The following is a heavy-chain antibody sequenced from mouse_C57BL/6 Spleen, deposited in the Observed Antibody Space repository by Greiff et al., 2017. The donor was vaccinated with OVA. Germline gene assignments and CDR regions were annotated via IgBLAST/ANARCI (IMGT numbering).Heavy chain of an antibody. CDR3: APYYYGRGFAY. CDR2: INPTNGGT. CDR1: GYTFTDYN. J-gene: IGHJ3*01. D-gene: IGHD1-1*01. V-gene: IGHV1-22*01. Sequence: VQLQQSGPELVKPGASVKMSCKASGYTFTDYNMHWVKQSHGKSLEWIGYINPTNGGTSYNQTFKGQATLTVNKSSSTAYMELRSLTSEDSAVYYCAPYYYGRGFAYWGQGTLVTVSA.